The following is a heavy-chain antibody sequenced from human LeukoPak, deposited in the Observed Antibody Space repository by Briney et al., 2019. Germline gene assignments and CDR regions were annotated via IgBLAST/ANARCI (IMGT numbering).Heavy chain of an antibody. V-gene: IGHV4-38-2*02. D-gene: IGHD3-9*01. J-gene: IGHJ3*02. CDR1: GYSISSGYY. CDR3: ARDYDILTGDDAFDI. CDR2: IYHSGST. Sequence: SETLSLTCTVSGYSISSGYYWGWIRQPPGKGVEWIGSIYHSGSTYYNPSLKSRGPIPVDTSKHQFSLKLSSVTAADTAVYYCARDYDILTGDDAFDIWGQGTMVTVSS.